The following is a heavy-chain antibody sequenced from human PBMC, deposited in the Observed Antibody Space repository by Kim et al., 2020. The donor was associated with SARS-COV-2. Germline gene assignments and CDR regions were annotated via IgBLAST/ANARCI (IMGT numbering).Heavy chain of an antibody. D-gene: IGHD4-4*01. V-gene: IGHV3-48*03. J-gene: IGHJ4*02. CDR3: ARGPNYSPFDY. CDR2: IIGSGTTI. CDR1: GFTFSSYE. Sequence: GGSLRLSCAASGFTFSSYEMNWVRQAPGKGLEWVSYIIGSGTTIYDADSVRGRFTISRDNDKNSLYLQMNSLRAEDTAVYYCARGPNYSPFDYWGQGTLV.